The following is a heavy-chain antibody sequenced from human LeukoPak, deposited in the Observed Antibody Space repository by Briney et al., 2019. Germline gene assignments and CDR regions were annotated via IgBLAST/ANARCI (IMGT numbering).Heavy chain of an antibody. V-gene: IGHV4-59*08. Sequence: SETLSLTCTVSGGSISSYYWSWIRQPPGKGLEWIGYIYYSGSTNFNPSLKSRVTISVDTSKNQFSLKLSSVTAADTAVYYCARSITMTVGRGLTLDYWGQGTLVTASS. CDR1: GGSISSYY. J-gene: IGHJ4*02. CDR2: IYYSGST. D-gene: IGHD3-22*01. CDR3: ARSITMTVGRGLTLDY.